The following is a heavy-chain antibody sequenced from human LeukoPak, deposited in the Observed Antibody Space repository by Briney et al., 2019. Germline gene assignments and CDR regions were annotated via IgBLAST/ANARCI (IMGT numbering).Heavy chain of an antibody. D-gene: IGHD2-2*01. CDR3: AKDQFSCTSTSCRRRWVDP. CDR1: GGTFSSYG. Sequence: SGGTFSSYGMHWVRQAPGKGLEWVAVISYDGSNKYYADSVKGRFTISRDNSKNTLYLQMNSLRAEDTAVYYCAKDQFSCTSTSCRRRWVDPEDQGTVIIVSS. J-gene: IGHJ5*02. V-gene: IGHV3-30*18. CDR2: ISYDGSNK.